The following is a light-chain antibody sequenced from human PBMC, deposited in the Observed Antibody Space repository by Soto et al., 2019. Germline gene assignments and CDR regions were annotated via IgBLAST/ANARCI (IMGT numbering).Light chain of an antibody. J-gene: IGKJ2*01. CDR3: QQYNASFRYT. CDR2: GAS. V-gene: IGKV1-5*03. Sequence: DIQMTQSPSTLSASVGDRVTITCRASQSISNWLAWYQQKPGTAPKLLIYGASTLESGVPSRFSGIRSGTEFTLTVSRLQPDDFATYYCQQYNASFRYTFGQGTKLEIK. CDR1: QSISNW.